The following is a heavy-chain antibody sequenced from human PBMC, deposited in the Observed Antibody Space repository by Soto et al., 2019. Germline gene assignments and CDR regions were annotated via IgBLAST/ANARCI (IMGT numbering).Heavy chain of an antibody. D-gene: IGHD5-18*01. Sequence: PGGSLRVSCAASGFTFSSYSMNWVRQAPGKGLEWLSYISSSISTMHYADSVKGRFTISRDNAKNSLYLQINSLRDEDTAVYFCAREVRDTAVADFDYWGQGTLVTVSS. CDR2: ISSSISTM. CDR3: AREVRDTAVADFDY. J-gene: IGHJ4*02. CDR1: GFTFSSYS. V-gene: IGHV3-48*02.